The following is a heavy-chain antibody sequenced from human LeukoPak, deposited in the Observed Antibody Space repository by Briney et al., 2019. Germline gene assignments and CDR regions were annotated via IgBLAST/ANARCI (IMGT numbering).Heavy chain of an antibody. V-gene: IGHV1-69*05. Sequence: ASVKVSCKASGGTFSSYAISWVRQAPGQGLEWMGGIIPIFGTANYAQKFQGRVTITTDESTSTAYMELSSLRSEDTAVYYCARAPRYYGDYYYYYYMDVWGKGTTVTVSS. CDR2: IIPIFGTA. CDR1: GGTFSSYA. J-gene: IGHJ6*03. D-gene: IGHD4-17*01. CDR3: ARAPRYYGDYYYYYYMDV.